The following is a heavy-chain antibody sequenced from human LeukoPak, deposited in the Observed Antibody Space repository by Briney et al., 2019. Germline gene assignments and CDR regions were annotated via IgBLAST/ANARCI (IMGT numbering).Heavy chain of an antibody. CDR2: IAYDGSSI. J-gene: IGHJ6*03. CDR1: GFTFKNYA. V-gene: IGHV3-30*04. CDR3: ARDGGTRRYNTYYYMDV. D-gene: IGHD1-1*01. Sequence: GGSLRLSCAASGFTFKNYALHWVRQAPGKGLEWVSFIAYDGSSIYYRDSVKGRFTISRDYSRNIWYLHMNSLRTDERVTYYFARDGGTRRYNTYYYMDVWGKGTTVTV.